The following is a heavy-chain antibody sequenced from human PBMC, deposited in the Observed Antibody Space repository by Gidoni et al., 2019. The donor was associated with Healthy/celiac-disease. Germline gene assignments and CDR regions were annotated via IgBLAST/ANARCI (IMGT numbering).Heavy chain of an antibody. CDR2: ISWNSGSI. D-gene: IGHD6-19*01. CDR3: AKVSSGWSEGYFDY. V-gene: IGHV3-9*01. Sequence: EVQLVESGGGLVQPGRSLRLFCAASGFTFDDYAMHWVREAPGQALEGVSGISWNSGSIGYADSVKGRFTISRDNAKNSLYLQMNSLRAEDTALYYCAKVSSGWSEGYFDYWGQGTLVTVSS. CDR1: GFTFDDYA. J-gene: IGHJ4*02.